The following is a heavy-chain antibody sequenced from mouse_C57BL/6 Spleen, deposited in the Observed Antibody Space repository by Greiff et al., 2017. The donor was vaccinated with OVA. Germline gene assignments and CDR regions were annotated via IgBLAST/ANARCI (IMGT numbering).Heavy chain of an antibody. Sequence: VKLMESGAELMKPGASVKLSCKATGYTFTGYWIEWVKQRPGHGLEWIGEILPGSGSTNYNEKFKGKATFTADTSSNTAYMQLSSLTTEDSAIYYCARGGFRADGYYFFAYWGQGTLVTVSA. V-gene: IGHV1-9*01. CDR2: ILPGSGST. CDR1: GYTFTGYW. CDR3: ARGGFRADGYYFFAY. J-gene: IGHJ3*01. D-gene: IGHD2-3*01.